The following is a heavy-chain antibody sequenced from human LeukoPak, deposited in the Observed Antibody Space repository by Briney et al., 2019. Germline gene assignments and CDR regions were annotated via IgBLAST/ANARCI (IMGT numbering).Heavy chain of an antibody. V-gene: IGHV3-21*01. CDR3: ARSTRGSGYPNDY. J-gene: IGHJ4*02. CDR2: ISSSSSYI. CDR1: GFTFSSYS. D-gene: IGHD3-22*01. Sequence: GGSLRLSCAASGFTFSSYSMNWVRQAPGKWLEWGSSISSSSSYIYYADSVKGRFTISRDNAKNSLYLQMNSLRAEDTAVYYCARSTRGSGYPNDYWGQGTLVTVSS.